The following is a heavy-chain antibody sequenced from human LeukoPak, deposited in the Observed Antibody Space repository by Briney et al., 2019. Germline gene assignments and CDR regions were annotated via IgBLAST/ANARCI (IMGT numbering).Heavy chain of an antibody. CDR1: GGSMSSFY. V-gene: IGHV4-59*01. CDR3: ARLRQGYYCDY. Sequence: PSETLSLTCTVSGGSMSSFYWSWIRQPPGKGLEYIGYISYSRSTNYNPSLKSRVTISVDTSKNQFSLKLSSVTAADTAVYYCARLRQGYYCDYWGQGTLVTVSS. CDR2: ISYSRST. J-gene: IGHJ4*02.